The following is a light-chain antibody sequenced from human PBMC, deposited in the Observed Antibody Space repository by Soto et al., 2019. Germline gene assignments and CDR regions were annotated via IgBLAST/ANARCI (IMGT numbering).Light chain of an antibody. Sequence: EIVLTQSPATLSLSPGERATLSCRASQSVSRDLAWYQQRPGRAPRLLIYDASNRATGIPARFSGGGSGTDFTLTISSLEPEDFAVYYCQQRSNWPWTFGQGTKVEIK. CDR2: DAS. CDR1: QSVSRD. CDR3: QQRSNWPWT. J-gene: IGKJ1*01. V-gene: IGKV3-11*01.